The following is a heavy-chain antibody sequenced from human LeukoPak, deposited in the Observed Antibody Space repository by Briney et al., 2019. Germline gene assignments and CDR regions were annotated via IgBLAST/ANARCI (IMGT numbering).Heavy chain of an antibody. CDR1: GFTFSSYD. D-gene: IGHD6-13*01. Sequence: PGGSLRLSCVASGFTFSSYDMNWVRQAPGKGLEWVSYISARSTIIYYADSVRGRFTVSRDEAKNSMYLQMNSLRDEDTAIYYCARDAGSSWYWGALDMWGQGTVVIVSS. CDR2: ISARSTII. J-gene: IGHJ3*02. CDR3: ARDAGSSWYWGALDM. V-gene: IGHV3-48*02.